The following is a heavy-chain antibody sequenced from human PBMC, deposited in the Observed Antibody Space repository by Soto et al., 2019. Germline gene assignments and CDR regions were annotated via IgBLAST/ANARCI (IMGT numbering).Heavy chain of an antibody. CDR2: INHSGST. V-gene: IGHV4-34*01. CDR3: ARGPFYYGSGSDNWFDP. Sequence: QVQLQQWGAGLLKPSETLSLTCAVYGGSFSGYYWSWIRQPPGKGLEWIGEINHSGSTNYNPSLKGRVTLSGDPAKDPVSPEVSSGAAGDTAVYYCARGPFYYGSGSDNWFDPWGQGTLVTVSS. D-gene: IGHD3-10*01. CDR1: GGSFSGYY. J-gene: IGHJ5*02.